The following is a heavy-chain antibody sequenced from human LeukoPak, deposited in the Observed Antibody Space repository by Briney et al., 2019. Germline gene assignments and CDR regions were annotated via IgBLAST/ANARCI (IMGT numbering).Heavy chain of an antibody. D-gene: IGHD6-13*01. J-gene: IGHJ3*02. CDR1: GFTFSSYG. Sequence: GGSLRLSCAASGFTFSSYGMHWVRQAPGKGLEWVAVIWYDGSNKYYADSVKGRFTISRDNSKNTLYLQMNSLRAEDTAVYYCAKDLSSSLDAFDIWGQGTMVTVSS. CDR3: AKDLSSSLDAFDI. CDR2: IWYDGSNK. V-gene: IGHV3-33*06.